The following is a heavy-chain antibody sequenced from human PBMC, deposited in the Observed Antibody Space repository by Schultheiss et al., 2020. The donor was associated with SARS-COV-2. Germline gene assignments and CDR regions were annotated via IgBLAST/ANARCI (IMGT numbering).Heavy chain of an antibody. CDR2: IYYSGST. J-gene: IGHJ6*02. D-gene: IGHD3-9*01. Sequence: SCTVSGGSVSSGSYYWSWIRQPPGKGLEWIGYIYYSGSTNYNPSLKSRVTISVDTSKNQFSLKLSSVTAADTAVYYCARDPTYYDILTGSYALYYYGMDVWGQGTTVTVSS. V-gene: IGHV4-61*01. CDR3: ARDPTYYDILTGSYALYYYGMDV. CDR1: GGSVSSGSYY.